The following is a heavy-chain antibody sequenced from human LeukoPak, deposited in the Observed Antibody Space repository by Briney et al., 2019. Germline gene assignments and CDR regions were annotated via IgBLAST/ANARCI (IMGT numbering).Heavy chain of an antibody. CDR2: IYYSGST. D-gene: IGHD3-22*01. J-gene: IGHJ4*02. V-gene: IGHV4-39*07. Sequence: SETLSLTCTVSGGSISSSSYYWGWIRQPPGKGLEWIGSIYYSGSTCYNPSLKSRVSTSVDTSRNQFSLELSSVTAADTAVYYCARGGNYYDSSGYFGFDYWGQGTLVTVSS. CDR1: GGSISSSSYY. CDR3: ARGGNYYDSSGYFGFDY.